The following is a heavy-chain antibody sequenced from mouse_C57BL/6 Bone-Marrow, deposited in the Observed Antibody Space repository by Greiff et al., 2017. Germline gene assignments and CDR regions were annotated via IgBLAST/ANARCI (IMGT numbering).Heavy chain of an antibody. CDR1: GYAFSSSW. J-gene: IGHJ4*01. D-gene: IGHD2-5*01. V-gene: IGHV1-82*01. Sequence: VQLVESGPELVKPGASVKISCKASGYAFSSSWMNWVKQRPGKGLEWIGRIYPGDGDTNYNGKFKGKATLTADKSSSTAYMQLSSLTSEDSAVYFCARLGAYYSNYDAMDYWGQGTSVTVSS. CDR3: ARLGAYYSNYDAMDY. CDR2: IYPGDGDT.